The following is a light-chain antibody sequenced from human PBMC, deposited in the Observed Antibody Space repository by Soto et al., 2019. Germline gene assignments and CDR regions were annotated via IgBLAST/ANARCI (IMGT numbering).Light chain of an antibody. CDR1: SSNIGGNS. Sequence: QSALTQPASVSGSPGQKVTISCSGSSSNIGGNSVSWYQQLPGTAPKLRIYDDNKRPSGIPDRFSGSKSGTSATLGITGFQTGDEADYYCGSWDSSLSAYVFGTGTKGTVL. CDR2: DDN. J-gene: IGLJ1*01. V-gene: IGLV1-51*01. CDR3: GSWDSSLSAYV.